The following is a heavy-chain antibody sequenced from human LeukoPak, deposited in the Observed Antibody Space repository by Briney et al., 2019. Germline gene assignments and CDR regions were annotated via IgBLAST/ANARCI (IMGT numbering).Heavy chain of an antibody. CDR3: ARGSTFTGFDF. V-gene: IGHV4-4*07. CDR1: GGCVRDNY. Sequence: PSETLSLTCTVSGGCVRDNYWSWIRQPPGKGLEWIGRVYTGGSPNYNSSLKSRVALSLDTSRNQFSMNLTSVTAADTAVYFCARGSTFTGFDFWGQGALVTVSS. J-gene: IGHJ4*02. CDR2: VYTGGSP. D-gene: IGHD1-14*01.